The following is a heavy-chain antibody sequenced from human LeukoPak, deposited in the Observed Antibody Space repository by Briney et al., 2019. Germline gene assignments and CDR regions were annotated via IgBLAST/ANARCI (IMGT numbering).Heavy chain of an antibody. CDR1: GFTISDYS. Sequence: QPGGSLRLSCAASGFTISDYSMNWVRQAPGKGLEWISYIRKITTTTYYADSVRGRFASSRDNAKNAVYLQMNSLRDDDTAVYYCTRDPEALDYWGQGTLVTVPS. J-gene: IGHJ4*02. V-gene: IGHV3-48*02. CDR3: TRDPEALDY. CDR2: IRKITTTT.